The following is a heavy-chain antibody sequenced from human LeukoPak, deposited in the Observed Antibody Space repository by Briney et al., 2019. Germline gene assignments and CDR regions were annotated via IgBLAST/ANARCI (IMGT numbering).Heavy chain of an antibody. CDR3: VSISGGYSSGWYTGKSDN. CDR1: GFSFSSYG. Sequence: GRSLRLSCVVSGFSFSSYGMHWVRQAPGKGLEWVAVTSYNGGDKYYADSVKGRFTISRDNSKNTLYLQMDSLRTEDTAMYYCVSISGGYSSGWYTGKSDNWGQGTLVTVSS. D-gene: IGHD6-19*01. J-gene: IGHJ4*02. V-gene: IGHV3-30*03. CDR2: TSYNGGDK.